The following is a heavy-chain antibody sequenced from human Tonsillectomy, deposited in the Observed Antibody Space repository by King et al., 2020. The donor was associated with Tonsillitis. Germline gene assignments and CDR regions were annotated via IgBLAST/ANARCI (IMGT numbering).Heavy chain of an antibody. CDR2: IYYSGST. Sequence: QLQESGPGLVKPSETLSLTCTVSGGSISSYYWSWIRQPPGKGLEWIGYIYYSGSTNYNPSLKSRVTISVDTSKNQFSLKLSSVTAADTAVYYCARHQLIVVVPAARAGAFDIWGQGTMVTVSS. J-gene: IGHJ3*02. CDR1: GGSISSYY. D-gene: IGHD2-2*01. CDR3: ARHQLIVVVPAARAGAFDI. V-gene: IGHV4-59*08.